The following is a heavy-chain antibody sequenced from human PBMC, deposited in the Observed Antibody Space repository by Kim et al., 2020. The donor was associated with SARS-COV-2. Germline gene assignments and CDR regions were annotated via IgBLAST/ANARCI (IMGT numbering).Heavy chain of an antibody. J-gene: IGHJ5*02. CDR2: ISADSSKT. Sequence: ASVKVSCKAYGYTFDTYGLSWVRQAPGQGLEWMGWISADSSKTNYEQNLQGRVTMTIDTSTNMASLELRTLRSGDTALYFCAIYEGGNAHHHWGQGTLVIVSS. D-gene: IGHD1-1*01. V-gene: IGHV1-18*04. CDR1: GYTFDTYG. CDR3: AIYEGGNAHHH.